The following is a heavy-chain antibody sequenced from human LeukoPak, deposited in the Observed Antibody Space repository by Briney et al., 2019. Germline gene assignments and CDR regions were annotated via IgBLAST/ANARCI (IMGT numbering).Heavy chain of an antibody. Sequence: SETLSLTCTASGGSISSGSYYWNWIRQPAGKGLEWIGRIYTSGSTYYNPSLKSRVTISVDTSKNQFSLKLSSVTAADTAVYYCARHEVYDYVWGSYRPPFDYWGQGTLVTVSS. D-gene: IGHD3-16*02. V-gene: IGHV4-61*02. CDR3: ARHEVYDYVWGSYRPPFDY. J-gene: IGHJ4*02. CDR2: IYTSGST. CDR1: GGSISSGSYY.